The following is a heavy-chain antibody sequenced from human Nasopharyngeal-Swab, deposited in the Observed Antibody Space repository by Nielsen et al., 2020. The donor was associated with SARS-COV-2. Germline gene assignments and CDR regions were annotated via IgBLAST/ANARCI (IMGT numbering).Heavy chain of an antibody. Sequence: ASVKVSCKTSGYTFTDYYIHWLRQVPGQGLEWVGCINPGSGDTKYAQKFQGRVTVTRDRSRSTAHIELSRLRSDDTAVYYCARDYYDNYDSDYWGQGTLVTVSS. CDR3: ARDYYDNYDSDY. D-gene: IGHD3-22*01. CDR1: GYTFTDYY. V-gene: IGHV1-2*02. CDR2: INPGSGDT. J-gene: IGHJ4*02.